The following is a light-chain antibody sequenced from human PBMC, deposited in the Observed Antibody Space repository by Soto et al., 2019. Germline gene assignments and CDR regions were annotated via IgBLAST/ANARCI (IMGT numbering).Light chain of an antibody. CDR3: KQYGYSKIT. Sequence: EIVLTQSPGTLSLSPVERATLSCRASQSVSNNYLAWYQQKPGQAPRLLIYGAFKRATGIPDRFSGSGSGTDFTLTIDGMEPEDFVVYYCKQYGYSKITVGQGTRREIK. J-gene: IGKJ5*01. CDR1: QSVSNNY. CDR2: GAF. V-gene: IGKV3-20*01.